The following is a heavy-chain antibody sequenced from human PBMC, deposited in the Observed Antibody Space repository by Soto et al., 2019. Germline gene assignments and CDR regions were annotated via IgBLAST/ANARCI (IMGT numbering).Heavy chain of an antibody. CDR3: ARPYGSGSYYDAY. CDR2: ISSSSSYT. CDR1: GFTFSDYY. J-gene: IGHJ4*02. D-gene: IGHD3-10*01. Sequence: QVQLVESGGGLVKPGGSLRLSCAASGFTFSDYYMSWIRQAPGKGLEWVSYISSSSSYTHYADSVKGRLTISRDNAKNSLYLQMNSLRAEDTAVYYCARPYGSGSYYDAYWGQGTLVTVSS. V-gene: IGHV3-11*05.